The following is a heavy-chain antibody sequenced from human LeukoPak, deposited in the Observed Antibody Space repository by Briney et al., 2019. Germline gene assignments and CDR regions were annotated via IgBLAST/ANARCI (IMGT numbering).Heavy chain of an antibody. CDR3: AHGVYYYSSGRYFDY. CDR1: GFSLSTSGVG. D-gene: IGHD3-22*01. V-gene: IGHV2-5*02. Sequence: SGPTLVKPTQTLTLTCTFSGFSLSTSGVGVGWIRQPPGKALEWLALIYWDDDKRYSPSLKSRLTITKDTSKNQVVLTMTNMDPVDTATYYCAHGVYYYSSGRYFDYWGQGTLVTVSS. CDR2: IYWDDDK. J-gene: IGHJ4*02.